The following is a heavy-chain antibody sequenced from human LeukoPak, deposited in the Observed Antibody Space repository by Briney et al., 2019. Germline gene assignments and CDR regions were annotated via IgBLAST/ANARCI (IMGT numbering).Heavy chain of an antibody. D-gene: IGHD2-2*01. J-gene: IGHJ3*02. CDR2: IRYDGSNK. CDR3: ASYCSSTSCFQPYAFDI. CDR1: GFTFSNYG. Sequence: GSLRLSCAASGFTFSNYGMHWVRQAPGKGLEWVAFIRYDGSNKYYADSVKGRFTISRDNSKNTLYLQMNSLRAEDTAVYYCASYCSSTSCFQPYAFDIWGQGTMVTVSS. V-gene: IGHV3-30*02.